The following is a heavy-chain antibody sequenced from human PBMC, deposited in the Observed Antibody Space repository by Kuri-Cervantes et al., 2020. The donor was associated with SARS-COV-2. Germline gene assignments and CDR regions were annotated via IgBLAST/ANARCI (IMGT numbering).Heavy chain of an antibody. D-gene: IGHD3-3*01. CDR1: GFTFSSYA. CDR3: ARASFDFWSGYYTGYFYDY. V-gene: IGHV3-64*02. CDR2: ISSNGGST. Sequence: GESLKISCAASGFTFSSYAMHWVRQAPGKGLEYVSAISSNGGSTYYADSVKGRFTISRDNSKNTLYLQMNSLRAEDTAIYYCARASFDFWSGYYTGYFYDYWGQGTLVTVSS. J-gene: IGHJ4*02.